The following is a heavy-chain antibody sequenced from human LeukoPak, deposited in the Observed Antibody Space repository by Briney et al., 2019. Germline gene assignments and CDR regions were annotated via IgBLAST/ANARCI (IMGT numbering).Heavy chain of an antibody. CDR1: GFTVTSTY. CDR3: ASNPYEKLRDAFDI. J-gene: IGHJ3*02. Sequence: SGGSLRLSCAASGFTVTSTYMSWVRQAPGKGLEWVSVIYTGGGTSYADSVKGRFTISRDNSKNTLYLQMNSLRAEDTAVYYCASNPYEKLRDAFDIWGQGTMVTVSS. D-gene: IGHD5-12*01. CDR2: IYTGGGT. V-gene: IGHV3-66*01.